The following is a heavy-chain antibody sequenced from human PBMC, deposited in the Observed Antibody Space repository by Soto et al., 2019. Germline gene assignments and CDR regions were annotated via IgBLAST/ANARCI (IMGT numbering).Heavy chain of an antibody. CDR2: ISPDGSDV. Sequence: GGPLRLSGAASGFPFTNYWMNWVRQSPGQGLVWISRISPDGSDVGYADSVEGRFTVSRDNAKNTLYLQMHSLRAEDTAMYYCACWGHIVPVAPSDFDRWGQGTLVTAPQ. CDR1: GFPFTNYW. CDR3: ACWGHIVPVAPSDFDR. V-gene: IGHV3-74*01. J-gene: IGHJ4*02. D-gene: IGHD2-8*02.